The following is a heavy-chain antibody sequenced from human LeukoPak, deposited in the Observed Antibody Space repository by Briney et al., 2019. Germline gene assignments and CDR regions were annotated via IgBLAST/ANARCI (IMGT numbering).Heavy chain of an antibody. CDR1: GFTFSSHA. CDR3: AKVPHLLTGYIYWYFDL. V-gene: IGHV3-23*01. D-gene: IGHD3-9*01. CDR2: IIGSGGST. Sequence: GGSLRLSCAASGFTFSSHAMSWVRQAPGKGLEWVSGIIGSGGSTYYADSVKGRFTISRDNSKNTLYLQMNSLRAEDTAVYYCAKVPHLLTGYIYWYFDLWGRGTLVTVSS. J-gene: IGHJ2*01.